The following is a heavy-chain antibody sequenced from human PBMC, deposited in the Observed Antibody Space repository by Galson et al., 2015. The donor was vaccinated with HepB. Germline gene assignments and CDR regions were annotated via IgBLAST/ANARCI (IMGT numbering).Heavy chain of an antibody. V-gene: IGHV1-69*13. Sequence: SVKVSCKASGYTFTSYGISWVRQAPGQGLEWMGGIIPIFGTANYAQKFQGRVTITADESTSTAYMELSSLRSEDTAVYYCATRCCTGGVCPSLYYYYYYMDVWGKGTKVTVSS. J-gene: IGHJ6*03. CDR3: ATRCCTGGVCPSLYYYYYYMDV. D-gene: IGHD2-8*02. CDR2: IIPIFGTA. CDR1: GYTFTSYG.